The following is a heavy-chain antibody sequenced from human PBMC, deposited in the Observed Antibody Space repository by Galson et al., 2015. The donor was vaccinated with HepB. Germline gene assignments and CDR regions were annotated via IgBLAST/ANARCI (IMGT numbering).Heavy chain of an antibody. CDR2: IIPIFGTA. V-gene: IGHV1-69*13. Sequence: SVKVSCKASGGTFSSYAISWVRQAPGQGLEWMGGIIPIFGTANYAQKFQGRVTITADESTSTAYMELSSLRSEDTAVYYCARQGGGLDSSGYYNLDYWGQGTLVTVSS. CDR1: GGTFSSYA. J-gene: IGHJ4*02. D-gene: IGHD3-22*01. CDR3: ARQGGGLDSSGYYNLDY.